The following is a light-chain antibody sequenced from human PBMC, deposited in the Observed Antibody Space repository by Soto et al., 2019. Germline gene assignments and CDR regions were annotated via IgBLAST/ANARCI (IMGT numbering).Light chain of an antibody. CDR2: ANS. CDR3: QSYDSSLSGYV. Sequence: QSVLTQPPSVSGAPGQRVTISCTGSSSNIGTGYDVHWYQQLPGTAPKLLLYANSNRPSGVPDRFSGSKSGTSASLAITGLQADDEADYYCQSYDSSLSGYVFGTGTKVTVL. J-gene: IGLJ1*01. V-gene: IGLV1-40*01. CDR1: SSNIGTGYD.